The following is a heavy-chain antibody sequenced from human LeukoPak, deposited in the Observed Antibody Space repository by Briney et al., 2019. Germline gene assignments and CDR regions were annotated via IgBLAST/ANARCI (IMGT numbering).Heavy chain of an antibody. CDR1: GSTFSSYW. Sequence: PGGSLRLSCAASGSTFSSYWMSWVRQAPGKGLEWVANIKQDGSEEYYVDSVKGRFTISRDNAKNSLYLQMNSLRAEDTAVYYCARDRTAAYYYYYGMDVWGQGTTVTVSS. D-gene: IGHD5-18*01. CDR2: IKQDGSEE. J-gene: IGHJ6*02. CDR3: ARDRTAAYYYYYGMDV. V-gene: IGHV3-7*01.